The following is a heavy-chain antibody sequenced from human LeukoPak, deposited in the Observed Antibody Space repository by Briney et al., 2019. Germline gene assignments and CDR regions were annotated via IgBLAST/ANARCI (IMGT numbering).Heavy chain of an antibody. D-gene: IGHD4-11*01. J-gene: IGHJ6*02. CDR2: IYSGGST. CDR3: ARSYSNHLFGMDV. Sequence: GGSLRLSCAASGFTVSSYYMTWVRQAPGKGLEWVSCIYSGGSTYYADSVKGRVAISRDNSKNTVFLQMNSVRAEDTAVYYCARSYSNHLFGMDVWGQGTTVTVSS. V-gene: IGHV3-66*01. CDR1: GFTVSSYY.